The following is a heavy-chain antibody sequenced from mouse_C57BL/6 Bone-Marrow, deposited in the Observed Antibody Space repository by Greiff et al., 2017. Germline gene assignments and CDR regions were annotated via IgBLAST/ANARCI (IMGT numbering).Heavy chain of an antibody. CDR1: GYTFTSYW. CDR2: IDPSDSYT. D-gene: IGHD1-1*01. V-gene: IGHV1-69*01. CDR3: AREGSSPWFAY. J-gene: IGHJ3*01. Sequence: QVQLQQPGAELVMPGASVKLSCKASGYTFTSYWMHWVKQRPGQGLEWIGEIDPSDSYTNYNQKFKGKSTLTVDKSSSTAYMQRSSRTSEDSAVYYCAREGSSPWFAYWGQGTLVTVSA.